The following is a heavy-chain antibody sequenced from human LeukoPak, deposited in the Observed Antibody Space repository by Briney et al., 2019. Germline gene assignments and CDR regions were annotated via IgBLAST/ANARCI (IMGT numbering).Heavy chain of an antibody. CDR2: INHNSGGT. Sequence: ASVKVSXKASGYTFTGYYMHWMRQAPGQGLEWMGRINHNSGGTNYAQKFQGRVTMTRDTSISTAYMELSRLRSDDTAVYYCASSSGWYHRDAFDIWGQGTMVTVSS. V-gene: IGHV1-2*06. D-gene: IGHD6-19*01. J-gene: IGHJ3*02. CDR3: ASSSGWYHRDAFDI. CDR1: GYTFTGYY.